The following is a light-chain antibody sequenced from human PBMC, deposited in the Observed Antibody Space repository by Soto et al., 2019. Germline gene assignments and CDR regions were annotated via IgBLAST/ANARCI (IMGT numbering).Light chain of an antibody. V-gene: IGKV1-5*01. Sequence: DIQMTQSPSSLSASVGDRVTITCRASQSISQYLAWYQQKPGKAPKLLIYDASTLEGGIPSRFSGTGSGTKFTLTISSLQPADFATYYCQQYSSASTFGQGTMLGIK. CDR1: QSISQY. CDR3: QQYSSAST. CDR2: DAS. J-gene: IGKJ2*01.